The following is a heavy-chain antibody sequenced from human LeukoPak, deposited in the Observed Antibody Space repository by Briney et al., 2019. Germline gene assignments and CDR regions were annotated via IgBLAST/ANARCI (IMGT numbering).Heavy chain of an antibody. D-gene: IGHD4-11*01. CDR2: ITDDSGTA. Sequence: GGSLRLSCAASGFTFKGYVMSWLRQAPGEGLEGVSSITDDSGTAYYADSVKGRFTISRDNSKDTMFLLMNSLRAEDTAVHFCAKKYSRKDYSRSPFDSWGQGTLVTVSS. CDR3: AKKYSRKDYSRSPFDS. V-gene: IGHV3-23*01. J-gene: IGHJ4*02. CDR1: GFTFKGYV.